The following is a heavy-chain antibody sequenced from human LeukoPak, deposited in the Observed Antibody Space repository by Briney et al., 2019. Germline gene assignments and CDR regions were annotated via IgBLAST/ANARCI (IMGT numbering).Heavy chain of an antibody. CDR1: GFTFSSYG. D-gene: IGHD2-15*01. V-gene: IGHV3-30*18. CDR3: AKDRGVVGAQILNY. J-gene: IGHJ4*02. Sequence: GGSLRLSCAASGFTFSSYGMHWVRQAPGKGLEWVAVISYDGSNKYYADSVKGRFTISRDNSKNTLYLQTNSLRPEDTAVYFCAKDRGVVGAQILNYWGQGTLVTVSS. CDR2: ISYDGSNK.